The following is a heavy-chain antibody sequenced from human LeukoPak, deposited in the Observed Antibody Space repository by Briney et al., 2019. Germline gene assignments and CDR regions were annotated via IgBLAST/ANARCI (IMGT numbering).Heavy chain of an antibody. CDR2: IYYRGSI. J-gene: IGHJ3*02. CDR1: GGSMTSNY. V-gene: IGHV4-59*01. CDR3: ARSKVYNWNYVAFDI. Sequence: SETLSLTGTVLGGSMTSNYWSWFPQPPGKGLEWCGYIYYRGSIKYNPPLTSRVTISLDTSKNQFSLNLSSVSAADTAVYYCARSKVYNWNYVAFDIWGQGTIVTVSS. D-gene: IGHD1-7*01.